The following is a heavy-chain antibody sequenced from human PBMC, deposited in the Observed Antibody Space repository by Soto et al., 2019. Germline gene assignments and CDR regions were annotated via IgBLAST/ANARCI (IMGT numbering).Heavy chain of an antibody. J-gene: IGHJ5*02. Sequence: GGSLRLSCTALTGYAMSWVRRGPGKGLEWISTISPTGNTHYADSVEGRFTISRDDSKNTFYLQMNNLRADDTGVYYCAKDPSTGHADLWGQGTLVTVS. D-gene: IGHD3-9*01. V-gene: IGHV3-23*01. CDR1: TGYA. CDR3: AKDPSTGHADL. CDR2: ISPTGNT.